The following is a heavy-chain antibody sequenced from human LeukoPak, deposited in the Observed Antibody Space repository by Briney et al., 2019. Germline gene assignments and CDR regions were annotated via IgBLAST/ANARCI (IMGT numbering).Heavy chain of an antibody. CDR2: IASNGGGE. J-gene: IGHJ4*02. V-gene: IGHV3-30*18. D-gene: IGHD6-13*01. CDR3: AKRGHYSINWYHYFDY. Sequence: GGSLRLSCAASGFTFTTYGLHWVRQAPGKGLEWVAAIASNGGGEYYADSVKGRFTISRDNSKNTLFLQMNSLRPDDTAVYYCAKRGHYSINWYHYFDYWGQGTLVTVSS. CDR1: GFTFTTYG.